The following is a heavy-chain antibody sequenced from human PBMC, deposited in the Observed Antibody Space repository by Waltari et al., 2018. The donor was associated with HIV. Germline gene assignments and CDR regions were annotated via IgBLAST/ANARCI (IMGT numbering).Heavy chain of an antibody. J-gene: IGHJ4*02. D-gene: IGHD5-12*01. Sequence: QVQLVESGGGVVQHGRSLRLSCAASGFTLRSYGMHWVRQAPGKGLDWVAVIWFDGVNKYYADSVKGRFTISRDNSKNTLYLQMNSLRAEDTAVYYCARHPTPFTGYNSFDYWGQGTLVTVSS. V-gene: IGHV3-33*01. CDR2: IWFDGVNK. CDR1: GFTLRSYG. CDR3: ARHPTPFTGYNSFDY.